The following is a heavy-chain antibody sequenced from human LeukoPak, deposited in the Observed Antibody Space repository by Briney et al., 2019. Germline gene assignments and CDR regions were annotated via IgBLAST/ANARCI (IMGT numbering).Heavy chain of an antibody. CDR3: ARSGGCSSTSCSPNFDY. CDR2: ISGSGRSI. Sequence: GGSLRLSCAASGFTFNNFVMTWVRQAPGKGLEWVSGISGSGRSIYYTDSVKGRFTISRDNSKNSLYLQMNSLRAEDTAVYYCARSGGCSSTSCSPNFDYWGQGTLVTVSS. V-gene: IGHV3-23*01. J-gene: IGHJ4*02. D-gene: IGHD2-2*01. CDR1: GFTFNNFV.